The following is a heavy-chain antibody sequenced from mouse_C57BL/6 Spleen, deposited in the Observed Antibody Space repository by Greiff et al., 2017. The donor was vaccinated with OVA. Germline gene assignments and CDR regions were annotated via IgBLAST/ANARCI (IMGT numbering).Heavy chain of an antibody. CDR1: GYAFTNYL. CDR3: ARGAVGYFDV. V-gene: IGHV1-54*01. CDR2: INPGSGGT. D-gene: IGHD3-3*01. Sequence: QVQLQQSGAELVRPGTSVKVSCKASGYAFTNYLIEWVKQRPGQGLEWIGVINPGSGGTNYNEKFKGKATLTADKSSSTAYMQLSSLTSEDSAVYFCARGAVGYFDVWGTGTTVTVSS. J-gene: IGHJ1*03.